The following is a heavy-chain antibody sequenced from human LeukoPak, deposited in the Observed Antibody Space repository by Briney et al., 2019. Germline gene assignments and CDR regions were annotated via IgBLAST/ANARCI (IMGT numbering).Heavy chain of an antibody. CDR1: RFTFSNYA. CDR2: ISSSSSYI. V-gene: IGHV3-21*04. Sequence: GGSLRLSCAASRFTFSNYAMNWVRQAPGKGLEWVSSISSSSSYIYYADSLKGRFTISRDNAKSSLYLQMNSLRADDTALYYCVEDMSTLGTFQIYWYFDVWGRGTLVTVSS. J-gene: IGHJ2*01. D-gene: IGHD3-16*01. CDR3: VEDMSTLGTFQIYWYFDV.